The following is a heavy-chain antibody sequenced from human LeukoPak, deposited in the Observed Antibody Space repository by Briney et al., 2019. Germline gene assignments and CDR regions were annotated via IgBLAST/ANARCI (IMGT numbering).Heavy chain of an antibody. CDR2: IYYSGST. V-gene: IGHV4-30-4*07. D-gene: IGHD3-3*01. CDR1: GGSISSGGYS. Sequence: SETLSLTCAVSGGSISSGGYSWSWIRQPPGKGLEWIGYIYYSGSTYYNPSLKSRVTISVDTSKNQFSLKLSSVTAADTAVYYCARVYPFWSGGFYMDVWGKGTTVTVSS. J-gene: IGHJ6*03. CDR3: ARVYPFWSGGFYMDV.